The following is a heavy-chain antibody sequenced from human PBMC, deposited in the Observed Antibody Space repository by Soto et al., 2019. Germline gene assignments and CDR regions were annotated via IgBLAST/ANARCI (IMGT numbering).Heavy chain of an antibody. CDR3: AQLPVRGIGIPSDY. V-gene: IGHV3-64D*06. D-gene: IGHD3-16*02. Sequence: GGSLRLSCAASGFTFSTYATHWVRQAPGKGLEYVSAVSSNGGTTFYADSVKGRFTISRDNSKNTLYLQMSNLRPEDTAVYYCAQLPVRGIGIPSDYWGQGTLVTVSS. CDR2: VSSNGGTT. J-gene: IGHJ4*02. CDR1: GFTFSTYA.